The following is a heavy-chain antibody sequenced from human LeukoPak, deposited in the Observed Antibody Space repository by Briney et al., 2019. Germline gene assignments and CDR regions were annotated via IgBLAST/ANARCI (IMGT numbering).Heavy chain of an antibody. CDR2: ISGSGSAI. D-gene: IGHD2-21*02. CDR3: ARGLYCGGDCYPPYFDY. CDR1: GLNIRDYY. J-gene: IGHJ4*02. Sequence: GGSLRHSCAASGLNIRDYYMSWIRQAPGKGLEWISYISGSGSAIYYADSVKGRFTVSRDNAKNSLFLQMNGLRVEDTAVYYCARGLYCGGDCYPPYFDYWGQGVLVTVSS. V-gene: IGHV3-11*01.